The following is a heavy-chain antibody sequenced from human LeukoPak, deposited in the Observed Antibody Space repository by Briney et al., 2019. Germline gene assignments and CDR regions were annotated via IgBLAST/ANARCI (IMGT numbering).Heavy chain of an antibody. CDR2: IRYDGSNK. CDR1: GFTFSSYG. D-gene: IGHD3-3*01. J-gene: IGHJ4*02. V-gene: IGHV3-30*02. CDR3: AKGDFWSGYYRVVDY. Sequence: GGSLRLSCAASGFTFSSYGMHWVRQAPGKGLEWVAFIRYDGSNKYYADSVKGRFTISRDNSKNTLYLQMNSLRAEDTAVYYCAKGDFWSGYYRVVDYWGQGTLVAVSS.